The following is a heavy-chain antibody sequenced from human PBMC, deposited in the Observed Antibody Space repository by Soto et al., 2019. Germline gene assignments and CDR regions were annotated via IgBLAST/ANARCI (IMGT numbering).Heavy chain of an antibody. V-gene: IGHV3-30*18. D-gene: IGHD4-17*01. Sequence: QVQLVESGGGVVQPGRSLRLSCAASGFTFSSYGMHWVRQAPGKGLEWVAVISYDGSNKYYADSVKGRFTISRDNSKNTLYLQMNSLRVEDTAVYYCAKGPKEDDYGDSRLVSYYMDVWGKGTTVTVSS. J-gene: IGHJ6*03. CDR2: ISYDGSNK. CDR3: AKGPKEDDYGDSRLVSYYMDV. CDR1: GFTFSSYG.